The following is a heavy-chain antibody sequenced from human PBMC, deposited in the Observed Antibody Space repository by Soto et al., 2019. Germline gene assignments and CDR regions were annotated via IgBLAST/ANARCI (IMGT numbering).Heavy chain of an antibody. D-gene: IGHD4-17*01. J-gene: IGHJ4*02. CDR2: IYYSGST. Sequence: PSETLSLTCTVSGGSISSGDYYWSWIRQPPGKGLEWIGYIYYSGSTYYNPSLKSRVTISVDASKNQFSLKLSSVTAADTAVYYCASVFCVTTVVSASDYWGKGTLVPVSS. V-gene: IGHV4-30-4*01. CDR3: ASVFCVTTVVSASDY. CDR1: GGSISSGDYY.